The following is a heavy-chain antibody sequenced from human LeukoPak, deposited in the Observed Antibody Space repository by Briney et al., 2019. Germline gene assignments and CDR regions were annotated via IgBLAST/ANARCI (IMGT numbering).Heavy chain of an antibody. V-gene: IGHV3-48*03. D-gene: IGHD3-10*02. CDR3: EELGITMIGGV. CDR1: GFTFRSYE. Sequence: ALRVSCLASGFTFRSYELNWLRPAAGREVEGVSYIYTIGWTIYYLRSVQGRFTLSRDNAKNSLYLKMNSLRAEDTAVYYCEELGITMIGGVWGKGTTVTISS. CDR2: IYTIGWTI. J-gene: IGHJ6*04.